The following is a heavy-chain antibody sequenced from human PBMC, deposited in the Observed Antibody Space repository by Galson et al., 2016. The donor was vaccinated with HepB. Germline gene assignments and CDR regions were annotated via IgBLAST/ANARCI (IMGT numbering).Heavy chain of an antibody. D-gene: IGHD3-10*01. V-gene: IGHV3-66*01. Sequence: SLRLSCAASGFTVSSNCMSWVRQAPGKGLEWVSLICDGGSAYYTDSVKARFTISRDNSKNTLYLQMNNLRPEGTAVYFCARDPPGVPDFALDVWGQGTTVTVSS. J-gene: IGHJ6*02. CDR1: GFTVSSNC. CDR3: ARDPPGVPDFALDV. CDR2: ICDGGSA.